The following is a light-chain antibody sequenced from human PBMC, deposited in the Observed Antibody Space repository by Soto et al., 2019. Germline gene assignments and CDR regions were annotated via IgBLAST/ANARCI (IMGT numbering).Light chain of an antibody. CDR2: YSK. CDR1: NSNLGSNT. V-gene: IGLV1-44*01. J-gene: IGLJ3*02. Sequence: SVLTQPSSASGTPGQTLTISRSGSNSNLGSNTANRLQQFPGTAPKVLIYYSKPRPSGVPDRFSGSRSGTSTSLTISGLQSEDEADYYCVAWDDSLSGWVFGGGTQLTVL. CDR3: VAWDDSLSGWV.